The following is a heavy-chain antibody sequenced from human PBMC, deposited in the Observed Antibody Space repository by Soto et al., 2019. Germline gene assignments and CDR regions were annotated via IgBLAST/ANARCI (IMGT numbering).Heavy chain of an antibody. D-gene: IGHD2-2*01. J-gene: IGHJ6*02. V-gene: IGHV3-21*01. CDR3: ARDGGYCSTASCYFINYHRYGLDV. Sequence: EVQLVESGGGLVKLGGSLRLSCEASGFTFSSYSMNWVRQTPGKGLEWVSSISSSGSHIYYADSVKGRFTISRDNAKKSLFLEMNRLRAEDTAVYYCARDGGYCSTASCYFINYHRYGLDVWGQGTTVTVS. CDR1: GFTFSSYS. CDR2: ISSSGSHI.